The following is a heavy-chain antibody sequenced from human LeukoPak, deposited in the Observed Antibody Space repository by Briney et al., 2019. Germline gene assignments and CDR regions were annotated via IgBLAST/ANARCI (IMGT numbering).Heavy chain of an antibody. Sequence: GGSLRLSCAASGFTFDDYAMHWVRQAPGKGLEWVSGISWNSGSIGYADSVKGRFTISRDNAKNSLYLQMNSLRAEDTALYYCAKERRAVGATTGGFDYWGQGTLVTVSS. D-gene: IGHD1-26*01. CDR1: GFTFDDYA. CDR3: AKERRAVGATTGGFDY. CDR2: ISWNSGSI. J-gene: IGHJ4*02. V-gene: IGHV3-9*01.